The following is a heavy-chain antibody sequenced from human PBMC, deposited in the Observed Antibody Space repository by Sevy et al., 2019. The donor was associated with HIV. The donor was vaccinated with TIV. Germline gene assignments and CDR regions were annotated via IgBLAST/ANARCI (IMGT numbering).Heavy chain of an antibody. CDR2: INADNGNT. CDR1: GYTFTGYA. J-gene: IGHJ6*02. D-gene: IGHD3-10*01. V-gene: IGHV1-3*01. Sequence: ASVKVSCKASGYTFTGYAIHWVRQAPGQRLEWMGWINADNGNTKYSQKFQDRVNVTRDTSATTAYMELSSVRSENTATSYCARGPAWFGAYGLDVWGLGTTVTVSS. CDR3: ARGPAWFGAYGLDV.